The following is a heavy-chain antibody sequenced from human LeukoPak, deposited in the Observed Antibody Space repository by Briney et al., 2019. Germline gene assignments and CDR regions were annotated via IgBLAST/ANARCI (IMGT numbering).Heavy chain of an antibody. V-gene: IGHV4-34*01. CDR3: ARIARYCSSTSCPLDAFDI. D-gene: IGHD2-2*01. J-gene: IGHJ3*02. Sequence: SETLSLTCAVYGGSFSGYYWSWIRQPPGKGLEWIGEINHSGGTNYNPSLKSRVTISVDTSKNQFSLKLSSVTAADTAVYYCARIARYCSSTSCPLDAFDIWGQGTMVTVSS. CDR2: INHSGGT. CDR1: GGSFSGYY.